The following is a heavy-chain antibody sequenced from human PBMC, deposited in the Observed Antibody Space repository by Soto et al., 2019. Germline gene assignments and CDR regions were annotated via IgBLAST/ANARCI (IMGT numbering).Heavy chain of an antibody. Sequence: QPGGSLRLSCAASGFTFSSYSMNWVRQAPGKGLEWVSYISSSRSTIYYADSVKGRFTISRDNAKNSLYLQMNSLRAEDTAVYYCARGSDCSSTSCYAGVDYWGQGTLVTVSS. CDR2: ISSSRSTI. CDR1: GFTFSSYS. CDR3: ARGSDCSSTSCYAGVDY. J-gene: IGHJ4*02. V-gene: IGHV3-48*01. D-gene: IGHD2-2*01.